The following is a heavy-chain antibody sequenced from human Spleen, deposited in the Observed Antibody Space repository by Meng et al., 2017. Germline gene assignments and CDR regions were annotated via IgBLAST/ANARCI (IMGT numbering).Heavy chain of an antibody. D-gene: IGHD6-19*01. Sequence: GESLKISCAASGFTFSTFDMSWVRQAPGKGLDWVSVIIGSDDSTYYADSVKGRFTISRDNSKNTLYLQMNSLTADDTAVYYCAKGAWLDGYWGQGTLVTVYS. J-gene: IGHJ4*02. CDR2: IIGSDDST. CDR1: GFTFSTFD. CDR3: AKGAWLDGY. V-gene: IGHV3-23*01.